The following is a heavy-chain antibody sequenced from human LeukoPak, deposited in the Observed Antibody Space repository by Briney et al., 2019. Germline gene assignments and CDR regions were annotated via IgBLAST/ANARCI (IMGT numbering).Heavy chain of an antibody. CDR1: GFTFSSYS. V-gene: IGHV4-34*01. D-gene: IGHD3-10*01. CDR2: INHSGST. J-gene: IGHJ5*02. CDR3: ARRGYYGSGVGFDP. Sequence: GSLRLSCAASGFTFSSYSMNWIRQPPGKGLEWIGEINHSGSTNYNPSLKSRVTISVDTSKNQFSLKLSSVTAADTAVYYCARRGYYGSGVGFDPWGQGTLVTVSS.